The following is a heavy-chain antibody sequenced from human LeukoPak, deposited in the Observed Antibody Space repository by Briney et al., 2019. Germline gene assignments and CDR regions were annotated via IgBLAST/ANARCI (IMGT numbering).Heavy chain of an antibody. V-gene: IGHV3-30-3*01. D-gene: IGHD3-10*01. CDR1: GVTFSSYA. CDR3: AKEYDSGGYGANFDY. CDR2: ISYDGSNK. J-gene: IGHJ4*02. Sequence: PGGSLRLSCAASGVTFSSYAMHWVRQAPGKGLEWVAVISYDGSNKYYADSVKGRFTISRDNSKNTLYLQMNSLRAEDTAVYYCAKEYDSGGYGANFDYWGQGTLVTVSS.